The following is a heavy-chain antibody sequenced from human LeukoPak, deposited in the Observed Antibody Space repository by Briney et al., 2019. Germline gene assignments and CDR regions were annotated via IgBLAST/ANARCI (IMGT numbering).Heavy chain of an antibody. CDR2: ITPILGIA. J-gene: IGHJ4*02. CDR3: ARDGAPYYDFWSDTTDY. Sequence: VASVKVSCKASGGTFSSYAISWVRQAPGQGLEWMGRITPILGIANYAQKFQGRVTITADKSTSTAYMELSSLRSEDTAVYYCARDGAPYYDFWSDTTDYWGQGTLVTVSS. D-gene: IGHD3-3*01. V-gene: IGHV1-69*04. CDR1: GGTFSSYA.